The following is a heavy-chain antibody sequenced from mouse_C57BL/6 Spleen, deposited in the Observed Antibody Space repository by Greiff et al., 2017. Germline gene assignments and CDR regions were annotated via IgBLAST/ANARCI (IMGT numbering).Heavy chain of an antibody. D-gene: IGHD2-4*01. CDR2: IDPNSGGT. Sequence: QVQLQQSGAELVKPGASVKLSCKASGYTFTSYWMHWVKQRPGRGLAWIGRIDPNSGGTKYNEKFKSKGTLTVEASSSTAYMQLSSLTSEDSAVYFCVSISCDYDNDGYFDYWGQGTTLTVSS. CDR1: GYTFTSYW. CDR3: VSISCDYDNDGYFDY. V-gene: IGHV1-62-3*01. J-gene: IGHJ2*01.